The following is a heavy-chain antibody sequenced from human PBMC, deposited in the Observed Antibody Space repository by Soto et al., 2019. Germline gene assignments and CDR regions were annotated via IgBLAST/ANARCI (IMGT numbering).Heavy chain of an antibody. CDR3: GRLNDFWSGYTFDY. CDR2: INYSGST. Sequence: SETLSLTCTVSGGSISSYYWSWIRQPPGKGLEWIGYINYSGSTNYNPSLKSRVTIPVNTSKNQFSLKLSSVTAADTAVYYCGRLNDFWSGYTFDYWGQGTLVTVSS. CDR1: GGSISSYY. V-gene: IGHV4-59*08. J-gene: IGHJ4*02. D-gene: IGHD3-3*01.